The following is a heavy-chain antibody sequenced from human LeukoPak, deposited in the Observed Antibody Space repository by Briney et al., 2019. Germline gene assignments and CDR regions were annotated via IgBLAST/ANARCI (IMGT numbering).Heavy chain of an antibody. CDR2: INSDGSNT. J-gene: IGHJ4*02. CDR1: GFTFNTYW. Sequence: GGSLRLSCAASGFTFNTYWMHWVRQAPGKGLMWVSRINSDGSNTRYADSVKGRFTISRDNAKNMLYLQMNSLRAEDMAVYYCTREVYSSSWYRLYYFDYWGQGTLVTVSS. D-gene: IGHD6-13*01. CDR3: TREVYSSSWYRLYYFDY. V-gene: IGHV3-74*01.